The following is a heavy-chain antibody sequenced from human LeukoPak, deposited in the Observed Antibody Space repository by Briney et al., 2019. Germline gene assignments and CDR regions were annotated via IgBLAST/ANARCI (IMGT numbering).Heavy chain of an antibody. CDR2: MEKELNGYAT. CDR3: TRDSGTYNWLDP. D-gene: IGHD1-26*01. J-gene: IGHJ5*02. CDR1: GFXFSDSS. Sequence: GGSLRLSCAASGFXFSDSSIHWVRQAPGKGLERVCLMEKELNGYATAYAASVRGSFTISGDDSQNTAYLQMDSLKTEDTALYYCTRDSGTYNWLDPWGQGTLVTVSS. V-gene: IGHV3-73*01.